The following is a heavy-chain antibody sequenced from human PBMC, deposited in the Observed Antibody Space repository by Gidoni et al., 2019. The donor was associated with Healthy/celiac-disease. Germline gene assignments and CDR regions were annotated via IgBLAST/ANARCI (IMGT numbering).Heavy chain of an antibody. J-gene: IGHJ4*02. D-gene: IGHD2-21*01. V-gene: IGHV1-58*01. CDR3: AAGGESDAWVLFDY. Sequence: QMQLVQSGPEVKKPGTSVKVSCKASGFTFTSSAVQWVRQARGQRLEWIGWIVVGSGNTNYAQKFQERVTITRDMSTSTAYMELSSLRSEDTAVYYCAAGGESDAWVLFDYWGQGTLVTVSS. CDR2: IVVGSGNT. CDR1: GFTFTSSA.